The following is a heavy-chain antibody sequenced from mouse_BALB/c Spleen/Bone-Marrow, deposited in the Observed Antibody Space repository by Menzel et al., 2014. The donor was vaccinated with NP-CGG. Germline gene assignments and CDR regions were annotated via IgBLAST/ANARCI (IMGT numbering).Heavy chain of an antibody. J-gene: IGHJ2*01. CDR3: ARKYGDY. V-gene: IGHV1-80*01. D-gene: IGHD2-10*02. Sequence: QVHVKQSGAELVRPGSSVKISCKASGYPFSSYWMNWVKQRPGQGLEWIGQIYPGDGETNYNGKFKGNATLTADKPSSTAYMQPISLPSEDLAVYFGARKYGDYWGQGTPLTVSS. CDR1: GYPFSSYW. CDR2: IYPGDGET.